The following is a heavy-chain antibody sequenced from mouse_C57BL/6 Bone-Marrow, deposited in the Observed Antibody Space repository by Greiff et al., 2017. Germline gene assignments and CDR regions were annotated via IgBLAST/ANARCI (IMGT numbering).Heavy chain of an antibody. CDR1: GYTFTSYG. CDR3: AKLYYGNYRGAY. Sequence: VQLQQSGAELARPGASVKLSCKASGYTFTSYGIRWVKQRTGQGLEWIGEIYPRSGNTYYNEKFKGKATLTADKSSSTAYMELRSLTSEDSAVYFWAKLYYGNYRGAYWGQGTLVTVSA. V-gene: IGHV1-81*01. J-gene: IGHJ3*01. D-gene: IGHD2-1*01. CDR2: IYPRSGNT.